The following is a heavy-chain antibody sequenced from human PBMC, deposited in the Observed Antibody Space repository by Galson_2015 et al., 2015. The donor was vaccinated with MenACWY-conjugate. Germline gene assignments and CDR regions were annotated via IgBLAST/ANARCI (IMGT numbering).Heavy chain of an antibody. D-gene: IGHD3-16*01. CDR1: GFTFSSYA. J-gene: IGHJ4*02. CDR2: ISYNGNNK. CDR3: ARGQWGERPGAATDY. V-gene: IGHV3-30-3*01. Sequence: SLRLSCAASGFTFSSYAMHWVRQAPGKGLEWVAVISYNGNNKYYAESVKGRFTIARDSSKNTLYLQMKSLRAEDTAVYYCARGQWGERPGAATDYWGQGTLVTVSS.